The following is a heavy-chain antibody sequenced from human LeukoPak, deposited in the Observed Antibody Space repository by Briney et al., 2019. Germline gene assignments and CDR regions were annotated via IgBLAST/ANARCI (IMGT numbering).Heavy chain of an antibody. CDR2: ISYGGSNK. CDR1: RCTFSSYA. J-gene: IGHJ4*02. V-gene: IGHV3-30-3*01. Sequence: GGSLRLSCAASRCTFSSYALHWVSQAPGKGLEWVAVISYGGSNKYYADSVKGRFTISRDNSKNTLYLQMNSLRAEDTAVYYCAADIVVVVAATAWDYWGQGTLVTVSS. CDR3: AADIVVVVAATAWDY. D-gene: IGHD2-15*01.